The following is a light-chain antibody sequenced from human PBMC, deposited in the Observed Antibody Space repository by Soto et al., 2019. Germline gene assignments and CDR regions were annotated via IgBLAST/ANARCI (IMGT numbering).Light chain of an antibody. CDR2: EVS. CDR1: SSDVGGYNY. V-gene: IGLV2-14*01. Sequence: QSALTQPASVSGSPGQSITISCTGTSSDVGGYNYVSWYQQHPGKVPKLMIYEVSNRPSGVSNRFYGSKSGNTASLTISGLQAEDEADYYCSSYTSRSTLVFGGGTKVTVL. CDR3: SSYTSRSTLV. J-gene: IGLJ3*02.